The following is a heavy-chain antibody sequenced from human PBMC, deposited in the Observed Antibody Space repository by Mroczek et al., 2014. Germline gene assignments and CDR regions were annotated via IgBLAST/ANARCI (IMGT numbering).Heavy chain of an antibody. J-gene: IGHJ6*02. V-gene: IGHV3-30-3*01. CDR3: ARVSCSGGSCDDYYYYGMDV. CDR1: GFTFSSYA. Sequence: QVQLVQSGGGVVQPGRSLRLSCAASGFTFSSYAMHWVRQAPGKGLEWVAVISYDGSNKYYADSVKGRFTISRDNSKNTLYLQMNSLRAEDTAVYYCARVSCSGGSCDDYYYYGMDVVGPRDPRSP. CDR2: ISYDGSNK. D-gene: IGHD2-15*01.